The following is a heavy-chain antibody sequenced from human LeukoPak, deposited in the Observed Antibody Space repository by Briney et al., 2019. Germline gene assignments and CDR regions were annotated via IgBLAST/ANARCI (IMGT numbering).Heavy chain of an antibody. CDR1: GYSISSSNW. CDR2: IYYSGST. V-gene: IGHV4-28*06. CDR3: ARSITMVRGVISYYYYYGMDV. D-gene: IGHD3-10*01. Sequence: SDTLSLTCAVSGYSISSSNWWGWIRPPPGKGLEWIGYIYYSGSTNYNPSLKSRVTMSVDTSKNQFSLKLSSVTALDTAVYYCARSITMVRGVISYYYYYGMDVWGQGTTVTVSS. J-gene: IGHJ6*02.